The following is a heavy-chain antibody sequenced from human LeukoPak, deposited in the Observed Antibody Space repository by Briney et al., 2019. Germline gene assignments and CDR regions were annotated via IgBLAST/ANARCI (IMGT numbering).Heavy chain of an antibody. Sequence: ASVKVSCKASGYTFTSYAMHWVRQAPGQKLEWMGWINAGNGNTKYSQKFQGRVTITRDTSASTAYMELSSLRSEDTAVYYCARERYGGNSYYFDYWGQGTLVTVSS. CDR1: GYTFTSYA. CDR3: ARERYGGNSYYFDY. CDR2: INAGNGNT. J-gene: IGHJ4*02. D-gene: IGHD4-23*01. V-gene: IGHV1-3*01.